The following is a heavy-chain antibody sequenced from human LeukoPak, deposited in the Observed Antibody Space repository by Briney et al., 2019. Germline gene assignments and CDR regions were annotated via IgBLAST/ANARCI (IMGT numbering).Heavy chain of an antibody. Sequence: DPGGSLRLSCAASGFTFSSYAMHWVRQAPGKGLEWVAVISYDGSNKYYADSVKGRFTISRDNSKNTLYLQMNSLRAEDTAVYYCAREDFWGQGTLVTVSS. CDR2: ISYDGSNK. D-gene: IGHD3-3*01. CDR3: AREDF. V-gene: IGHV3-30-3*01. CDR1: GFTFSSYA. J-gene: IGHJ4*02.